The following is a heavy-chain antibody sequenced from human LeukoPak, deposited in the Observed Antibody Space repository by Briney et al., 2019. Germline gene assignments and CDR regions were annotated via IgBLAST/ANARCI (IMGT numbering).Heavy chain of an antibody. CDR1: GGTFSSYA. CDR3: ARVATVTTLDY. CDR2: IIPIFGTA. D-gene: IGHD4-17*01. Sequence: SVKVSCKASGGTFSSYAISWVRLAPGQGREWMGGIIPIFGTANYAQKFQGRVTITADESTSTAYMELSSLRSEDTAVYYCARVATVTTLDYWGQGTLLTVSS. V-gene: IGHV1-69*13. J-gene: IGHJ4*02.